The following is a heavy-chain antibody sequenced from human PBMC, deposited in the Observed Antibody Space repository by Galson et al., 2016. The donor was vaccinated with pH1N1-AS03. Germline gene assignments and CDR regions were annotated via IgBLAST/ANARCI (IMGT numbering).Heavy chain of an antibody. CDR2: IRSSGNTI. CDR3: ARLQRDTILTDSFFDY. J-gene: IGHJ4*02. D-gene: IGHD5-18*01. CDR1: GFTFTSYS. Sequence: SLRLSCAASGFTFTSYSMNWVRQAPGKGLEWISYIRSSGNTIYYADSVKGRFTVSRDNAKSSLYLQMNSLRAEDTAVYYCARLQRDTILTDSFFDYWGQGTLVTVSS. V-gene: IGHV3-48*04.